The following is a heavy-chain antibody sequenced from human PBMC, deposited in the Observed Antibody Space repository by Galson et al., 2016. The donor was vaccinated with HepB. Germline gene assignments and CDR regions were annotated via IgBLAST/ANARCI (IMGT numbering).Heavy chain of an antibody. D-gene: IGHD6-13*01. Sequence: SVKVSCKVSGYTFTELCIHWVRQAPGKGLEWMGGFDPDNGETIYAQEFQGRVTVTEDTSTDTAYMELSSLRSEDTAVYYCATARYRITWNFSYYDGLDVWGHGTTVTVAS. CDR3: ATARYRITWNFSYYDGLDV. CDR1: GYTFTELC. CDR2: FDPDNGET. J-gene: IGHJ6*02. V-gene: IGHV1-24*01.